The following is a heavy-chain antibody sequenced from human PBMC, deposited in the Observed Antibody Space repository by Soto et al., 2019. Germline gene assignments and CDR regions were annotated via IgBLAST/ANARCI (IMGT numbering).Heavy chain of an antibody. CDR3: ARVIAAHPCWFDP. CDR2: IIPIFGTA. D-gene: IGHD6-6*01. CDR1: GGTFSSYA. Sequence: QVQLVQSGAEVKKPGSSVKVSCKASGGTFSSYAISWVRQAPGQGLEWMGGIIPIFGTANYAQKFQGRVTITANESTSTAYIEQSSLRSEDTAVYYCARVIAAHPCWFDPWGQGTLVTDSS. V-gene: IGHV1-69*01. J-gene: IGHJ5*02.